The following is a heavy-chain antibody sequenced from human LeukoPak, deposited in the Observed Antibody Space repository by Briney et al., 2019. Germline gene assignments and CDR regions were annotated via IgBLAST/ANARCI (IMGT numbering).Heavy chain of an antibody. V-gene: IGHV1-2*02. D-gene: IGHD6-13*01. CDR1: GYTFTGYY. Sequence: ASVKVSCKASGYTFTGYYMHWVRQATGQGLEWMGWINPNSGGTNYAQKFQGRVTMPRDTSISTAYMELSRLRSDDTAVYYCAREAAAGISFDYWGQGTLVTVSS. CDR3: AREAAAGISFDY. CDR2: INPNSGGT. J-gene: IGHJ4*02.